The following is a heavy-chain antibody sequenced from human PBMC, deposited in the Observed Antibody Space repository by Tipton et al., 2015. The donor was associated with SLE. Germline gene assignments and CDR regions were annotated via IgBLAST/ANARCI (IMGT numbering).Heavy chain of an antibody. D-gene: IGHD3-16*01. CDR2: ISYDGSNK. CDR3: VALHSIDYGLVY. J-gene: IGHJ4*02. Sequence: SLRLSCAASGFTFSNYAMHWVRQAPGKGLEWVAVISYDGSNKYYANSVKGRFTISRDNSKTTLYLQMNSLRADDTALYYCVALHSIDYGLVYWGQGALVTVSS. CDR1: GFTFSNYA. V-gene: IGHV3-30*04.